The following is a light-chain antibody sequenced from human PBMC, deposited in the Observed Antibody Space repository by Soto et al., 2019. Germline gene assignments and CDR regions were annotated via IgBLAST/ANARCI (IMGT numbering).Light chain of an antibody. CDR1: SSDVGSYNI. CDR2: EDS. V-gene: IGLV2-23*01. Sequence: QSVLTQSASVSGSPGQSITISCTGTSSDVGSYNIVSWYQQHPGKAPKLMIYEDSKRPSGVSNRFSGSKSGNTASLTISGLQAEDEADYYCCSYAGSSTWVFGGGTKLTVL. CDR3: CSYAGSSTWV. J-gene: IGLJ3*02.